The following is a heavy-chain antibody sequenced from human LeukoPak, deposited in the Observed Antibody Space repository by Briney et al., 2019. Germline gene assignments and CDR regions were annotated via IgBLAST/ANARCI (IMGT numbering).Heavy chain of an antibody. CDR2: IIPIFGTA. CDR3: AIAGIAAAGRSTDY. V-gene: IGHV1-69*05. D-gene: IGHD6-13*01. Sequence: ASVKVSCKASGGTFSSYAINWVRQAPGQGLEWMGGIIPIFGTANYAQKFQGRVTITTDESTSTAYMELSSLRSEDTAVYYCAIAGIAAAGRSTDYWGQGTLVTVSS. CDR1: GGTFSSYA. J-gene: IGHJ4*02.